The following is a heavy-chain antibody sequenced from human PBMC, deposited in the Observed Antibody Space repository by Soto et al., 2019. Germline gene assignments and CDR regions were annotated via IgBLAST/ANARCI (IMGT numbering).Heavy chain of an antibody. CDR3: ASPEERSYDYGVYYFDY. CDR2: IYHSGST. J-gene: IGHJ4*02. Sequence: SETLSLTCAVSGGSISSSNWWSWVRQPPGKGLEWIGEIYHSGSTNYNPSLKSRVTISVDTSKNQFSLKLSSVTAADTAVYYCASPEERSYDYGVYYFDYWGQGTLVTVSS. CDR1: GGSISSSNW. D-gene: IGHD4-17*01. V-gene: IGHV4-4*02.